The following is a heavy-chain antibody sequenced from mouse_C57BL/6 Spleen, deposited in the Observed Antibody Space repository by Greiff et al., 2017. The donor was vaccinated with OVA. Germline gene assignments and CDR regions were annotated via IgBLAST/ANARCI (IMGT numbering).Heavy chain of an antibody. CDR2: ISDGGSYT. J-gene: IGHJ2*01. V-gene: IGHV5-4*01. D-gene: IGHD4-1*02. Sequence: EVKLVESGGGLVKPGGSLKLSCAASGFTFSSYAMSWVRQTPEKRLEWVATISDGGSYTYYPDNVKGRFTISRDNAKNNLYLQMSHLKSEDTAMYYCAREESNWDYFDYWGQGTTLTVSS. CDR3: AREESNWDYFDY. CDR1: GFTFSSYA.